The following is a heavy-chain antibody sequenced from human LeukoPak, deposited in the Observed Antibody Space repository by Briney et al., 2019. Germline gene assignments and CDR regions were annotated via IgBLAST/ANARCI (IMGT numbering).Heavy chain of an antibody. CDR1: GGSISSGGYY. Sequence: PSETLSLTCTVSGGSISSGGYYWSWIRQHPGKGLEWIGYIYYSGSTYYNPSLKSRVTISVDTSKNQFSLKLSSVTAADTAVYYCARGRLRYFDLSPSNGMDVWGQGTTVTVSS. J-gene: IGHJ6*02. D-gene: IGHD3-9*01. CDR3: ARGRLRYFDLSPSNGMDV. V-gene: IGHV4-31*03. CDR2: IYYSGST.